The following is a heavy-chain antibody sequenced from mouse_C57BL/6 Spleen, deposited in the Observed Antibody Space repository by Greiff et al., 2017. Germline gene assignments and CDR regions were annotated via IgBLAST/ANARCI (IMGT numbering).Heavy chain of an antibody. CDR1: GYTFTSYW. Sequence: VQLQQPGAELVKPGASVKLSCKASGYTFTSYWMYWVKQRPGRGLEWIGRIDPNSGGTKYNEKFKGKATLTVDKPSITAYMQLSSLTSEDSAVYSCARRGNSYYYAMDYWGQGASVTVSS. J-gene: IGHJ4*01. CDR2: IDPNSGGT. V-gene: IGHV1-72*01. CDR3: ARRGNSYYYAMDY.